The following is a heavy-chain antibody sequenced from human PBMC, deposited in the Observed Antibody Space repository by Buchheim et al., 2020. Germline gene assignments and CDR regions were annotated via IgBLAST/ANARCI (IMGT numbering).Heavy chain of an antibody. V-gene: IGHV3-30*03. CDR3: ARVAEDIVVVVAATVSYYYYYGMDV. D-gene: IGHD2-15*01. CDR2: ISYDGSNK. CDR1: GFTFSSYG. J-gene: IGHJ6*02. Sequence: QVQLVESGGGVVQPGRSLRLSCAASGFTFSSYGMHWVRQAPGKGLEWVAVISYDGSNKYYADSVKGRFTISRDNSKNTLYLQMNSLRAEDTAGYYCARVAEDIVVVVAATVSYYYYYGMDVWGQGTT.